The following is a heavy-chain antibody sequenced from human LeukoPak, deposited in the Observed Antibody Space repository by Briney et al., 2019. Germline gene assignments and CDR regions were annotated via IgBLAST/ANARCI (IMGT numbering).Heavy chain of an antibody. J-gene: IGHJ5*02. CDR2: IFYSGDT. Sequence: SQTLSLTCTVFGDSINSHYWSWVRQAPGKGLEWIGYIFYSGDTNYSPSLKSRVTISIDTSKKQFSLRLTSVTTADTAVYFCARTGDYSRSTGGWFDPWGQGTLVTVSS. V-gene: IGHV4-59*11. CDR1: GDSINSHY. D-gene: IGHD4-11*01. CDR3: ARTGDYSRSTGGWFDP.